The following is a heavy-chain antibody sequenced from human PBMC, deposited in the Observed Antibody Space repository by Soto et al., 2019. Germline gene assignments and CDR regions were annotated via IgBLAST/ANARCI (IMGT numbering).Heavy chain of an antibody. CDR3: ARESPVHWFDP. CDR2: ITYSGDT. V-gene: IGHV4-31*03. Sequence: SETLSLTCTVSGASISSAGYSWSWVRQHPGKGLEWIGYITYSGDTDYNPSLRSRVSISIDTSRNQFSLKLSSVTAAGTAVYYCARESPVHWFDPWGQGTLVTVSS. J-gene: IGHJ5*02. CDR1: GASISSAGYS.